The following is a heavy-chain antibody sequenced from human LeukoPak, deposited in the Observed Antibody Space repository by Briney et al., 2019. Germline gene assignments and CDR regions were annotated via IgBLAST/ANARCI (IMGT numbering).Heavy chain of an antibody. Sequence: PSETLSLTCAVSGGSISSYYWSWIRQPPGKGLEWIGYIYYSGSTNYNPSLKSRVTISVDTSKNQFSLKLSSVTAADTAVYYCARDRYSGSFPGYYYMDVWGKGTTVTASS. CDR1: GGSISSYY. CDR3: ARDRYSGSFPGYYYMDV. J-gene: IGHJ6*03. CDR2: IYYSGST. V-gene: IGHV4-59*01. D-gene: IGHD1-26*01.